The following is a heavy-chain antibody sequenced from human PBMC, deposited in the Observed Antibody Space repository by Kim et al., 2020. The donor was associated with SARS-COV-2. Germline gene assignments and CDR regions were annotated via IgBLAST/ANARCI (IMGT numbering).Heavy chain of an antibody. CDR3: ARRGPRWYSGSYSDY. J-gene: IGHJ4*02. V-gene: IGHV3-7*01. Sequence: GGSLRLSCAASGFTFSSYWMSWVRQAPGKGLEWVANIKQDGSEKYYVDSVKGRFTISRDNAKNSLYLQMNSLRAEDTAVYYCARRGPRWYSGSYSDYWGQGTLVNVSS. D-gene: IGHD1-26*01. CDR1: GFTFSSYW. CDR2: IKQDGSEK.